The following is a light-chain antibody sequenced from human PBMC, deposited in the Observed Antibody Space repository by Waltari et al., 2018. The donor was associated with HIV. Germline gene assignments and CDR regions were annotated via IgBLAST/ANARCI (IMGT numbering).Light chain of an antibody. V-gene: IGKV3D-15*01. Sequence: ILLTQSPVTLSVSPGDRVTLSCRASQNIGSYLAWYQLKTDQPPRLLVYGASMRATGVPCRFNCSGSETYFKPIIHGLQTDDCSVYYFYPDHGWPRCTFGQGTKVE. CDR2: GAS. CDR3: YPDHGWPRCT. CDR1: QNIGSY. J-gene: IGKJ2*02.